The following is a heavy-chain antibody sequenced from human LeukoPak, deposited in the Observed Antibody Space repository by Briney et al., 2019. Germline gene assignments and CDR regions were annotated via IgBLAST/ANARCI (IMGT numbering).Heavy chain of an antibody. Sequence: GASVKVSCKASGYTFTSYGISWVRQAPGQGLEWMGWISAYSGNTNYAQKLQGRVTMTTDTSTSTAYMELRSLRSDDTAVYYCARVSSGSYYNSPKFDYWAREPWSPSPQ. D-gene: IGHD3-10*01. CDR2: ISAYSGNT. J-gene: IGHJ4*02. CDR3: ARVSSGSYYNSPKFDY. CDR1: GYTFTSYG. V-gene: IGHV1-18*01.